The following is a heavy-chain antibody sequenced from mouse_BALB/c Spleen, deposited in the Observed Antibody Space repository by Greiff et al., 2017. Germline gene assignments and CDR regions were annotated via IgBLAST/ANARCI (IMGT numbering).Heavy chain of an antibody. D-gene: IGHD1-1*01. V-gene: IGHV1-80*01. J-gene: IGHJ4*01. CDR2: IYPGDGDT. Sequence: LVESGAELARPGASVKMSCKVSGYAFSSYWMNWVKQRPGQGLEWIGQIYPGDGDTNYNGKFKGKATLTADKSSSTAYMQLSSLTSEDSAVYFCATIYYYGSRYAMDYWGQGTSVTVSS. CDR3: ATIYYYGSRYAMDY. CDR1: GYAFSSYW.